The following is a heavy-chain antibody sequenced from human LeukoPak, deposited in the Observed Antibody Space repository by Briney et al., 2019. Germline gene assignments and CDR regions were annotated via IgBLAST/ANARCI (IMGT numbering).Heavy chain of an antibody. V-gene: IGHV1-46*01. CDR3: AIPLDRLSSEGLDV. Sequence: ASVKVSCXASGYTFTSYYMHWVRQAPGQGLGRMGIINPSGGSTSYAQKFQGRVTMTRDTSTSTVYKELSSLRSEDTAVYYCAIPLDRLSSEGLDVWGKGTTVTVSS. J-gene: IGHJ6*04. D-gene: IGHD4/OR15-4a*01. CDR2: INPSGGST. CDR1: GYTFTSYY.